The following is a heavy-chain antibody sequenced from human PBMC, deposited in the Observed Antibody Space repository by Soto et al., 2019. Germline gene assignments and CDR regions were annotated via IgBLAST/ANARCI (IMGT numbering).Heavy chain of an antibody. CDR3: AKATATGGGAFDI. CDR1: GFICSSYD. CDR2: ILVGGST. J-gene: IGHJ3*02. V-gene: IGHV3-23*01. D-gene: IGHD2-8*02. Sequence: GGSLRLSCAASGFICSSYDMSWVRQAPGKGLEWVSTILVGGSTHYEDSVKGRFTISRDTSKNTVYLQMNSLTAGDTAMYYCAKATATGGGAFDICGQGTMVTVSS.